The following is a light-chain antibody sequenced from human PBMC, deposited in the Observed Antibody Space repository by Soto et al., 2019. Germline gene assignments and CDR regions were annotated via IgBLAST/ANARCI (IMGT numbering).Light chain of an antibody. CDR2: KAS. CDR3: QQYNIWPPYT. Sequence: DIQMTQSPSTLSASVGDRVTITCRASQSITNWLAWYQQKPGTAPRILIYKASSLKSGVPSRFSGSGSGTEFTLTISGLQSEDFALYYCQQYNIWPPYTFGQGTRLEIK. J-gene: IGKJ5*01. V-gene: IGKV1-5*03. CDR1: QSITNW.